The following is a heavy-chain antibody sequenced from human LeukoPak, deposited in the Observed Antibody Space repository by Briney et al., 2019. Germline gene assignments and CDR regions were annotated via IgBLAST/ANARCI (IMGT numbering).Heavy chain of an antibody. V-gene: IGHV3-21*01. CDR3: ARSYYDSSGYCYDPYFDY. Sequence: GGSLRLSCAASGFTFSSYSMNWVRQAPGKGLEWVSSISSSSSYIYYADSVKGRFTISRDNAKNSLYLQMNSLRAEDTAVYYCARSYYDSSGYCYDPYFDYWGQGTLVTVSS. J-gene: IGHJ4*02. CDR1: GFTFSSYS. D-gene: IGHD3-22*01. CDR2: ISSSSSYI.